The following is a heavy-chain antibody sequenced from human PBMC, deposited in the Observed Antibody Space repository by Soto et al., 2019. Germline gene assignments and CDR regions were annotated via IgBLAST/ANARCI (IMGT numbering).Heavy chain of an antibody. V-gene: IGHV3-30*18. CDR2: ISYDGSNK. J-gene: IGHJ5*02. CDR1: GFTFSSYG. D-gene: IGHD3-22*01. Sequence: GGSLRLSCAASGFTFSSYGMHWVRQAPGKGLEWVAVISYDGSNKYYADSVKGRFTISRDNSKNTLYLQMNSLRAEDTAVYYCAKERNYYDSSGYYYPWGQGTLVTVS. CDR3: AKERNYYDSSGYYYP.